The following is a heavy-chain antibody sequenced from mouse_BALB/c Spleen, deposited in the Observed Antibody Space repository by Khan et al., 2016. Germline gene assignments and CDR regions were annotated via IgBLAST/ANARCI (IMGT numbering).Heavy chain of an antibody. CDR2: RNTNTGEP. D-gene: IGHD1-1*01. J-gene: IGHJ2*01. Sequence: QIQLVQSGPELKKPGETIKISCKASGYSFTNSGMNWVKQAPGKGLKWMGWRNTNTGEPTYPEEFKGRFAFSLETSASTAYLQITNLKNEDTATYFCARDYGSSLYYFDYWGQGTTLTVSS. CDR1: GYSFTNSG. V-gene: IGHV9-3*02. CDR3: ARDYGSSLYYFDY.